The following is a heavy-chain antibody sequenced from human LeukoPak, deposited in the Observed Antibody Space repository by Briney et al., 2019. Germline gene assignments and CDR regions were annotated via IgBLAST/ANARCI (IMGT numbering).Heavy chain of an antibody. CDR1: GGSISSGDYH. CDR3: ARSGGYPVGFDP. D-gene: IGHD1-26*01. Sequence: SQTLSLTCTVSGGSISSGDYHWSWIRQPPGKGLEWIGYIYYSGSTYYNPSLKSRVTISVDTSKNQFSLKLSSVTAADTAVYYYARSGGYPVGFDPWGQGTLVTVSS. J-gene: IGHJ5*02. CDR2: IYYSGST. V-gene: IGHV4-30-4*01.